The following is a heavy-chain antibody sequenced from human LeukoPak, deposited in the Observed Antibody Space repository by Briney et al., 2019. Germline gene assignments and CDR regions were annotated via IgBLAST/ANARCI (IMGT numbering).Heavy chain of an antibody. CDR3: ARDYGRSRDYGMDV. CDR1: GFTFSSYR. CDR2: IKQDGSEK. J-gene: IGHJ6*02. V-gene: IGHV3-7*01. Sequence: GGSLRLSCAASGFTFSSYRMSWVRQAPGKGLEWVANIKQDGSEKYYVDSVKGRFTISRDNAKNTLYLQMNSLRAEDTAVYFCARDYGRSRDYGMDVWGQGTTVTVSS. D-gene: IGHD3-10*01.